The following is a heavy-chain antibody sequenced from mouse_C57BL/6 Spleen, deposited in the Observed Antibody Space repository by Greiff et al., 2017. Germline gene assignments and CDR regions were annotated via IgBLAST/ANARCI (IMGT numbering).Heavy chain of an antibody. CDR2: IDPETGGT. CDR3: TRRGLRRDFDY. J-gene: IGHJ2*01. D-gene: IGHD2-2*01. V-gene: IGHV1-15*01. Sequence: QVQLQQSGAELVRPGASVTLSCKASGYTFTDYEMHWVKQTPVHGLEWIGAIDPETGGTAYNQKFKGKAILTADKSSSTAYMELRSLTSDDSAVYYCTRRGLRRDFDYWGQGTTLTVSS. CDR1: GYTFTDYE.